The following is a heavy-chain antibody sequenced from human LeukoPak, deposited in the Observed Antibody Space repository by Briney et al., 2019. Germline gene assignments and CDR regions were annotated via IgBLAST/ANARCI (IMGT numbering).Heavy chain of an antibody. CDR3: AKGIFYGDYVAFDI. J-gene: IGHJ3*02. Sequence: PGGSLRLSCAASGFTFSSYAMSWVRQAPGKGLEWVAVIWYDGSNKYYADSVKGRFTISRDNSKNTLYLQMNSLRAEDTAVYYCAKGIFYGDYVAFDIWGQGTMVTVSS. D-gene: IGHD4-17*01. V-gene: IGHV3-33*08. CDR2: IWYDGSNK. CDR1: GFTFSSYA.